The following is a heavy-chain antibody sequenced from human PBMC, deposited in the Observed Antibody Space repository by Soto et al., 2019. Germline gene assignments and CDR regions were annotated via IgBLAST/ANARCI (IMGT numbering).Heavy chain of an antibody. D-gene: IGHD5-18*01. CDR1: GFPFSSSA. CDR3: AKDRIQLWFGSGESSDY. Sequence: PGGPLRLSCPASGFPFSSSARSWVRQAPGKGLEWASAISGSGGSTYYADSVKGRSTISRDNSKNTLYLQMNSLGAEDTAVYYCAKDRIQLWFGSGESSDYWAKGTLFTVS. J-gene: IGHJ4*02. V-gene: IGHV3-23*01. CDR2: ISGSGGST.